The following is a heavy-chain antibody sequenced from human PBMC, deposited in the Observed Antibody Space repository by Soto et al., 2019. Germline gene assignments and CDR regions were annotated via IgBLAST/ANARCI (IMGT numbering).Heavy chain of an antibody. CDR1: GFTFSSYA. V-gene: IGHV3-64*04. Sequence: GGSLRLSCSASGFTFSSYAMHWVRQAPGKGLEYVSAISSNGGSTYYADSVKGRFTISRDNSKNTLYLQMNSLRAEDTSVYYCARALRAVAKYGMDVWGQGTTVTVSS. J-gene: IGHJ6*02. CDR3: ARALRAVAKYGMDV. CDR2: ISSNGGST. D-gene: IGHD6-19*01.